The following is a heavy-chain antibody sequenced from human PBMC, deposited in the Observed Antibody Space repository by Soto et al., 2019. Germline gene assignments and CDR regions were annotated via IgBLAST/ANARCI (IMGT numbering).Heavy chain of an antibody. CDR2: INSDGSST. V-gene: IGHV3-74*01. D-gene: IGHD3-10*01. CDR1: GFTFSSYW. J-gene: IGHJ6*02. CDR3: ARDLMVRGVAFDYYYGMDV. Sequence: EVQLVESGGGLVQPGGSLRLSCAASGFTFSSYWMHWVRQAPGKGLVWVSRINSDGSSTSYADSVKGRFTISRDNAKNTLYLQMNSLSAEDTAVYYCARDLMVRGVAFDYYYGMDVWGQGTTVTVSS.